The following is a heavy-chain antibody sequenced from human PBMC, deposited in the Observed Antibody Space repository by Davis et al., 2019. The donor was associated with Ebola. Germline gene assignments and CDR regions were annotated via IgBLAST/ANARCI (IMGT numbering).Heavy chain of an antibody. Sequence: ASVKVSCKASGYTFSDYGINWVRQAPGQGLEWMGWISAHNGNEEYTQKFQARFTMTTDTSTSTAYIELRSLSSDDTAVYYCARDGCRGDGCYHSNGYWGQGTLVTVSS. CDR2: ISAHNGNE. J-gene: IGHJ4*02. D-gene: IGHD2-21*01. V-gene: IGHV1-18*01. CDR1: GYTFSDYG. CDR3: ARDGCRGDGCYHSNGY.